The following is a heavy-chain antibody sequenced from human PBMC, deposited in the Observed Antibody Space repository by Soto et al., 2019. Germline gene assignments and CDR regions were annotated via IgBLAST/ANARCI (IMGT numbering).Heavy chain of an antibody. V-gene: IGHV3-21*01. CDR1: GFTFSSYS. CDR2: ISSSSSYI. J-gene: IGHJ3*02. D-gene: IGHD3-10*01. CDR3: ARFIGGWVNAFDI. Sequence: EVQLVESGGGLVKPGGSLRLSCAASGFTFSSYSMNWVRQAPGKGLEWVSSISSSSSYIYYADSVKGRFTISRDNAKNSLYLQMNSLRAEDTAVYYCARFIGGWVNAFDIWGQGTMVTVSS.